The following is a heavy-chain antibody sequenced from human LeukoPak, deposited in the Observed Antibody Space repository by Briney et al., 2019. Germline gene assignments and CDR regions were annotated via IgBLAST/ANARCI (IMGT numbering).Heavy chain of an antibody. CDR3: ARRRYCSSTGRPGWFDP. D-gene: IGHD2-2*01. CDR2: IYPGDSDT. V-gene: IGHV5-51*01. CDR1: GYSFTSYW. J-gene: IGHJ5*02. Sequence: GESLKISCKGSGYSFTSYWIGWVRQMPGKGLEWMGIIYPGDSDTRYSPSFQGQVTISADKSISTAYLQWSSLKASDTAMYYCARRRYCSSTGRPGWFDPWGQGTLVTVSS.